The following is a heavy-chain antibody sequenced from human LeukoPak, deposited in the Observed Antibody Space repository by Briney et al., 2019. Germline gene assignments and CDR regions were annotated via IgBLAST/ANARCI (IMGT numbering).Heavy chain of an antibody. V-gene: IGHV1-24*01. CDR1: GYTLSELS. Sequence: VASVKVSCKVSGYTLSELSMQWVRQAPGKGLEWMGGFDPEDGETVYAQKFQGRLTMTEDTSTDTAYMELSSLRSDDTAVYYCATDPVGYCSANGCYSVDYWGQGTLVTVSS. J-gene: IGHJ4*02. D-gene: IGHD2-15*01. CDR3: ATDPVGYCSANGCYSVDY. CDR2: FDPEDGET.